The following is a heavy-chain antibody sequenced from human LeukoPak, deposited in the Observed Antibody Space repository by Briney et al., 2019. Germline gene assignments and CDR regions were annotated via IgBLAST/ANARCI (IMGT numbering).Heavy chain of an antibody. J-gene: IGHJ4*02. Sequence: GGSLRLSCAASGFTFSSYAMHWVRQAPGKGLEWVAVISYDGSNKYYADSVKGRFTISRDNSKNTLYLQMNSLRAEDTAVYYCARASCSGGSCYSDYWGQGTLVTVSS. V-gene: IGHV3-30-3*01. CDR2: ISYDGSNK. CDR3: ARASCSGGSCYSDY. D-gene: IGHD2-15*01. CDR1: GFTFSSYA.